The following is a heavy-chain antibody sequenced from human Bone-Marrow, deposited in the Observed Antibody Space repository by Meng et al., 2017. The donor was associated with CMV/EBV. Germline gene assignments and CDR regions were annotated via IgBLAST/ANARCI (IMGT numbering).Heavy chain of an antibody. J-gene: IGHJ3*02. CDR3: ARGRCSSTSCYKGVIRAFDI. CDR1: GGSFSGFY. Sequence: SETLSLTCAVYGGSFSGFYWSWIRQPPGKGLEWIGEINHSGSTNYNPSLKSRVTISVDTSKNQFSLKLSSVTAADTAVYYRARGRCSSTSCYKGVIRAFDIWGQGTMVTVSS. V-gene: IGHV4-34*01. CDR2: INHSGST. D-gene: IGHD2-2*02.